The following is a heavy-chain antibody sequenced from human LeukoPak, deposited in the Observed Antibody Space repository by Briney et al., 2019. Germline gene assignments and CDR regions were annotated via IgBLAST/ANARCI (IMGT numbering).Heavy chain of an antibody. CDR3: ARDGAEGDIVVVPAARDAFDI. J-gene: IGHJ3*02. CDR2: ISGSGSTI. CDR1: GFTFSDYY. D-gene: IGHD2-2*01. V-gene: IGHV3-11*04. Sequence: GGSLRLSCAASGFTFSDYYMSWFRQAPGKGLEWVSYISGSGSTIYYADSVKGRFTISRDYATNSLYLQMNSLRAEDTAVYYCARDGAEGDIVVVPAARDAFDIWGQGTMVTVSS.